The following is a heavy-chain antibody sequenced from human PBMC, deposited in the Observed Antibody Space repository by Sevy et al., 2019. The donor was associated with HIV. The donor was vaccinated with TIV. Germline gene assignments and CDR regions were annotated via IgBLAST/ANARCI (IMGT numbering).Heavy chain of an antibody. CDR3: AGHQGITTPFDY. V-gene: IGHV5-51*01. CDR2: IYPGDSDT. D-gene: IGHD3-22*01. J-gene: IGHJ4*02. CDR1: GYSFTTYW. Sequence: GESLKISCKGSGYSFTTYWIAWVRQMPGKGLEGMGIIYPGDSDTRYSPSFQGQVTNSADKSISTAYLQWSSLKASDTAMYYCAGHQGITTPFDYWGQGTLVTVSS.